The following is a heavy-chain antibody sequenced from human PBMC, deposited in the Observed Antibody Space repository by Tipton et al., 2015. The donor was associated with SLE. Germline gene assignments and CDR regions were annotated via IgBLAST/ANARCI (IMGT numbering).Heavy chain of an antibody. D-gene: IGHD1-26*01. J-gene: IGHJ4*02. V-gene: IGHV3-21*01. CDR3: ARGWELLKSFDY. CDR1: GFTFSSYS. Sequence: SLRLSCAASGFTFSSYSMNWVRQAPGKGLEWVSSISSSSSYIYYADSVKGRFTISRDNAKNSLYLQMNSLRAEDTAVYYCARGWELLKSFDYWGQGTRVTVSS. CDR2: ISSSSSYI.